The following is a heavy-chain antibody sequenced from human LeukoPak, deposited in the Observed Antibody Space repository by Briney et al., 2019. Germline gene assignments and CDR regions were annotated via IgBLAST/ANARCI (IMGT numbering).Heavy chain of an antibody. CDR2: ISGSGGST. CDR1: GFTFSSYA. V-gene: IGHV3-23*01. CDR3: AREGRDYDILTDPYYYYGMDV. Sequence: GGSLRLSCAASGFTFSSYAMNWVRQAPGKGLEWVSVISGSGGSTFYADSVMGRFTISRDNSKDTLYLQMNSLRAEDTAVYYCAREGRDYDILTDPYYYYGMDVWGQGTTVTVSS. D-gene: IGHD3-9*01. J-gene: IGHJ6*02.